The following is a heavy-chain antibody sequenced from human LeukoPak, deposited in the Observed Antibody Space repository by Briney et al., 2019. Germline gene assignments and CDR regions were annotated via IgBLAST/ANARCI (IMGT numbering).Heavy chain of an antibody. CDR3: AKDLTMGYYDSSGYRDY. Sequence: GGSLRLSCAASGFTFSSYGMHWVRQAPGKGLEWVAVISHDGSNKYYADSVKGRFTISRDNSKNTLYLQMNSLRAEDTAAYYCAKDLTMGYYDSSGYRDYWGQGTLVTVSS. CDR2: ISHDGSNK. CDR1: GFTFSSYG. J-gene: IGHJ4*02. V-gene: IGHV3-30*18. D-gene: IGHD3-22*01.